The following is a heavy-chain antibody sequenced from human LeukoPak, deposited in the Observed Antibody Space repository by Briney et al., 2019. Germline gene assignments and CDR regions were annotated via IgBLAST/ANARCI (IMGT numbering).Heavy chain of an antibody. CDR2: INPNSDGT. J-gene: IGHJ6*03. CDR1: GYTFTDYF. D-gene: IGHD2-15*01. Sequence: ASVKVSCKASGYTFTDYFVHWVRQAPGQGLEWMGWINPNSDGTDYVQKFHGRVTMTRDTSISTAYMELSRLRSDDTAVYYCARDRGVDYCSGGSCSHYYYYMDVWGKGTTVTISS. V-gene: IGHV1-2*02. CDR3: ARDRGVDYCSGGSCSHYYYYMDV.